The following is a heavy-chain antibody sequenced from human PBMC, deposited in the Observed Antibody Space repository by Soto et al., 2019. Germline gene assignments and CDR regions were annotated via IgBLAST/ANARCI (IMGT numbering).Heavy chain of an antibody. V-gene: IGHV4-59*08. J-gene: IGHJ4*02. D-gene: IGHD5-18*01. CDR3: ARHRYSYGVYYFDY. CDR1: GGSISNYY. Sequence: SLTLSPTCLVSGGSISNYYLSWIRQPPGKGLEWIGYIYYSGSTNYNPSLTSRVTISVDTSKNQFSLKLSSVPAADTAVYYCARHRYSYGVYYFDYGGQETLVTVSS. CDR2: IYYSGST.